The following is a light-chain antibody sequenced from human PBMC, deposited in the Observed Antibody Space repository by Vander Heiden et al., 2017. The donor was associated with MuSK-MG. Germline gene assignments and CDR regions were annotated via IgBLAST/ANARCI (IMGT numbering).Light chain of an antibody. CDR2: YDT. CDR1: NIENIG. CDR3: QVWDSSRV. J-gene: IGLJ2*01. Sequence: SYLLTQPRSLSVAPGKTARITCGGSNIENIGVHWYQQKPGQAPGTVIYYDTERPSGIPERFSGSNSGNMATLTISRVEAGDEDDYYYQVWDSSRVFGGGTKLTVL. V-gene: IGLV3-21*04.